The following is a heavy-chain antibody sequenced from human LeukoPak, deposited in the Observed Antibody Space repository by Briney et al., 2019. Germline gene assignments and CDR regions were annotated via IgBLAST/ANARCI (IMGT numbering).Heavy chain of an antibody. Sequence: GGSLRLSCAASGFTFSSYWMTWVRQAPGKGLEWVSGISWNSGSIGYADSVKGRFTISRDNAKNSLYLQMNSLRAEDTALYYCAKAHSSSWYYFDYWGQGTLVTVSS. D-gene: IGHD6-13*01. V-gene: IGHV3-9*01. J-gene: IGHJ4*02. CDR3: AKAHSSSWYYFDY. CDR1: GFTFSSYW. CDR2: ISWNSGSI.